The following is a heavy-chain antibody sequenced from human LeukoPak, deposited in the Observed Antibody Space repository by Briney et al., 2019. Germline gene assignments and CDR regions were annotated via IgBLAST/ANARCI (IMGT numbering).Heavy chain of an antibody. CDR1: GFIFSKAW. V-gene: IGHV3-49*04. CDR2: IRSKAYGGTT. J-gene: IGHJ3*02. CDR3: TRVGYSYGYRAAFDI. D-gene: IGHD5-18*01. Sequence: PGGSLRLSCAASGFIFSKAWMNWVRQAPGKGLEWVGFIRSKAYGGTTEYAASVKGRFTISRDDSKSIAYLQMNSLKTEDTAVYYCTRVGYSYGYRAAFDIWGQGTMVTVSS.